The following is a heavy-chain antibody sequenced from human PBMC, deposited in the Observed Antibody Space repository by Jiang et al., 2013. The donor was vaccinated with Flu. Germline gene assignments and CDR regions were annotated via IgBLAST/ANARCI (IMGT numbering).Heavy chain of an antibody. CDR2: ISGSGGST. J-gene: IGHJ4*02. D-gene: IGHD2-21*02. CDR3: AKSGSIVVVTATTYYFDY. Sequence: VQLVESGGGLVQPGGSLRLSCAASGFTFSSYAMSWVRQAPGKGLEWVSAISGSGGSTYYADSVKGRFTISRDNSKNTLYLQMNSLRAEDTAVYYCAKSGSIVVVTATTYYFDYWGQGTLVTVSS. CDR1: GFTFSSYA. V-gene: IGHV3-23*04.